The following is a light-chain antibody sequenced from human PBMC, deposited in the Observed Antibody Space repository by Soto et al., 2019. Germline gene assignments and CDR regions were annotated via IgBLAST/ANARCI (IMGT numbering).Light chain of an antibody. CDR1: QTIYSN. V-gene: IGKV3-15*01. Sequence: IVMTQSPATLSVSPGERATLSCRAGQTIYSNVAWYQQRPGQAPRLLIYRASTRATGVPARFSGSGSGTDFTLTISRLEPEDFAVYYCQQYGSSEITFGQGTRLEIK. J-gene: IGKJ5*01. CDR2: RAS. CDR3: QQYGSSEIT.